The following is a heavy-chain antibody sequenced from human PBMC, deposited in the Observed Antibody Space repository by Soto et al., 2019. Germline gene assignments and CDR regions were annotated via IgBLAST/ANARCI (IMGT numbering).Heavy chain of an antibody. CDR1: GFIFSSYG. V-gene: IGHV3-30*18. CDR2: ISYDGNNK. D-gene: IGHD3-22*01. Sequence: QVQLVESGGRVVQPGTSLRLSCAASGFIFSSYGMHWVRQAPGKGLEWVAGISYDGNNKYYADSVKGRFTISRDNSKNTLYLQMNSLRAEDTAVYYCAKDTYYYDSSGYYIFDYWGQGTLVTVSS. CDR3: AKDTYYYDSSGYYIFDY. J-gene: IGHJ4*02.